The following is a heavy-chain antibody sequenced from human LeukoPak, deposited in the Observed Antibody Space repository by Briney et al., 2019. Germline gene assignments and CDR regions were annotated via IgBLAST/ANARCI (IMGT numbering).Heavy chain of an antibody. CDR1: GFTFSTYS. V-gene: IGHV3-48*01. D-gene: IGHD3-9*01. Sequence: GGSLRLSCAASGFTFSTYSMNWVRQAPGKGLEWVSYISSGSSAIYYADSVKGRFTISRDNSKNTVYLQMNSPRAEDTAVYYCARVGGDILSGHRTGYYYAMDVWGQGTTVTVSS. J-gene: IGHJ6*02. CDR2: ISSGSSAI. CDR3: ARVGGDILSGHRTGYYYAMDV.